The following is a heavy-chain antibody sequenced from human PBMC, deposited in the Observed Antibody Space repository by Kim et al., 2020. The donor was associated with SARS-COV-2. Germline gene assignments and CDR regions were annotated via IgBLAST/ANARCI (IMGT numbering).Heavy chain of an antibody. CDR2: IKPDGSEK. V-gene: IGHV3-7*01. Sequence: GGSLRLSCAASGFTFSDYWMDWVRQAPGKGLEWVANIKPDGSEKNCVDSVRGRFTISRDNAEKSLYLQMDSLRAEDTAVYYCASLKYDYWGRGAVVAVSS. CDR1: GFTFSDYW. J-gene: IGHJ4*02. D-gene: IGHD2-2*01. CDR3: ASLKYDY.